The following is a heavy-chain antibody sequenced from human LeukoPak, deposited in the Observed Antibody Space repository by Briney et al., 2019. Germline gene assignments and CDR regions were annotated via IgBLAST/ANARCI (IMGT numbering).Heavy chain of an antibody. Sequence: GGSLRLSCAASGFSFSTYNMNWVRQAPGKGLEWVSAISGSGGSTYYADSVKGRFTISRDNSKNTLSLQMNSLRAEDTAVYYCANDGSGSYYFYMDVWGKGTTVTISS. CDR3: ANDGSGSYYFYMDV. V-gene: IGHV3-23*01. CDR2: ISGSGGST. J-gene: IGHJ6*03. CDR1: GFSFSTYN. D-gene: IGHD3-10*01.